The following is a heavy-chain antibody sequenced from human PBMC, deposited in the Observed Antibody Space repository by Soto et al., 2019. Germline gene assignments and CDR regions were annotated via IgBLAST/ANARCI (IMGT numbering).Heavy chain of an antibody. CDR2: ISYDGSNK. CDR3: AREWELLKRYYYYGMDV. Sequence: LRLSCAASGFTFSSYAMHWVRQAPGKGLEWVAVISYDGSNKYYADSVKGRFTISRDNSKNTLYLQMNSLRAEDTAVYYCAREWELLKRYYYYGMDVWGQGTTVTVSS. V-gene: IGHV3-30-3*01. D-gene: IGHD1-26*01. J-gene: IGHJ6*02. CDR1: GFTFSSYA.